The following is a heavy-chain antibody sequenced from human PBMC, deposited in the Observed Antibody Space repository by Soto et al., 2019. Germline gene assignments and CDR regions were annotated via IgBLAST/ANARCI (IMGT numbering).Heavy chain of an antibody. CDR3: AKGSSIAAAGTLDY. D-gene: IGHD6-13*01. Sequence: GGSLRLSCAASGFTFSRYAMSWVRQAPGKGLEWVSAISGSGGSTYYADSVKGRFTIPRDNSKNTLYLQMNSLRAEDTAVYYCAKGSSIAAAGTLDYWGQGTLVTVSS. J-gene: IGHJ4*02. CDR2: ISGSGGST. V-gene: IGHV3-23*01. CDR1: GFTFSRYA.